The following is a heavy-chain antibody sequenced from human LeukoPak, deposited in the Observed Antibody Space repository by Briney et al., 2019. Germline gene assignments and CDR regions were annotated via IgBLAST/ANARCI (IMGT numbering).Heavy chain of an antibody. CDR1: GGSISSYY. CDR3: ARARASPCTNGVCYTRYYFDY. D-gene: IGHD2-8*01. CDR2: IYYSGST. V-gene: IGHV4-59*08. Sequence: SETLSLTCTVSGGSISSYYWSWIRQPPGKGLEWIGYIYYSGSTNYNPSLKSRVTISVDTSKNQFSLKLSSVTAADTAVYYCARARASPCTNGVCYTRYYFDYWGQGTLVTVSS. J-gene: IGHJ4*02.